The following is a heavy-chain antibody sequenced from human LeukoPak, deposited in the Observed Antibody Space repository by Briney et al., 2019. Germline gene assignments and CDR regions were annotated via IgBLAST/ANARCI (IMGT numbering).Heavy chain of an antibody. CDR1: GITISSNH. V-gene: IGHV3-66*01. J-gene: IGHJ5*02. CDR2: IFDGGSS. D-gene: IGHD4-17*01. CDR3: ARFYGVPRGWFDP. Sequence: GVSLRLSCAASGITISSNHMSWVRQAPGKGLEWVSVIFDGGSSYYSNSVEGRFIISRDNSKNTLYLEMNSLRAEDTAVYYCARFYGVPRGWFDPWGQGTLVTVS.